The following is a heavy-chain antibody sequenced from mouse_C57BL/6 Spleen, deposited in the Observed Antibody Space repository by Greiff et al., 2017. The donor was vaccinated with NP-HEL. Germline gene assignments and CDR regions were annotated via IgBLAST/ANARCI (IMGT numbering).Heavy chain of an antibody. Sequence: VQLQQPGAELVMPGASVKLSCKASGYTFTSYWMHWVKQRPGQGLEWIGEIDPSDSYTNYNQKFKGKSTLTVDKSSSTAYMQLSSLTSEDSAVYYCARSVTTVVAGGYFDYWGQGTTLTVSS. J-gene: IGHJ2*01. CDR2: IDPSDSYT. V-gene: IGHV1-69*01. CDR3: ARSVTTVVAGGYFDY. CDR1: GYTFTSYW. D-gene: IGHD1-1*01.